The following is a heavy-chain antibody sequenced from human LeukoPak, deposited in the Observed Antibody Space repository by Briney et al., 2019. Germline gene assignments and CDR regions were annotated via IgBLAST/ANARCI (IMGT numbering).Heavy chain of an antibody. V-gene: IGHV3-53*01. J-gene: IGHJ6*03. Sequence: GGSLRLSCAASGFTVSSNYMSWVRQAPGKGLEWVSVIYSGGSTYYADSVKGRFTISRDNSKNTLYLQMNSLRAEDTAVYYCARRCRQQLWAPYVYYYYMDVWGKGTTVTISS. CDR3: ARRCRQQLWAPYVYYYYMDV. CDR2: IYSGGST. D-gene: IGHD6-13*01. CDR1: GFTVSSNY.